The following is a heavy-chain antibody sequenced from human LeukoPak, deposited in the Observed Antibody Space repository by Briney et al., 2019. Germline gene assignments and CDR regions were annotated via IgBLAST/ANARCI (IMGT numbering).Heavy chain of an antibody. Sequence: SETLSLTCTVSGGSISSSSYYWGWIRQPPGKGLEWVGSIYYSGSTYYNPSLKSRVTISVDTSKSQFSLELSSVTAADTAVYYCASTAAGTNWFDPWGQGTLVTVSS. CDR1: GGSISSSSYY. CDR3: ASTAAGTNWFDP. V-gene: IGHV4-39*07. CDR2: IYYSGST. D-gene: IGHD6-13*01. J-gene: IGHJ5*02.